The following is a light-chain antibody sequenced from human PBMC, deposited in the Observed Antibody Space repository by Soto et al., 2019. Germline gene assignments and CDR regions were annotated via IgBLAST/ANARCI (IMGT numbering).Light chain of an antibody. J-gene: IGKJ1*01. CDR3: QQYSNWPPWT. V-gene: IGKV3-15*01. CDR1: QSLSDN. CDR2: RAS. Sequence: EIVMTQSPATLAVSPGETATLSCKASQSLSDNLAWYQQKPGQAPRLLIFRASTRATGVPVRFRGSGSGTEFTLTISGLQSEDFAVYYCQQYSNWPPWTFGPGTKVEIK.